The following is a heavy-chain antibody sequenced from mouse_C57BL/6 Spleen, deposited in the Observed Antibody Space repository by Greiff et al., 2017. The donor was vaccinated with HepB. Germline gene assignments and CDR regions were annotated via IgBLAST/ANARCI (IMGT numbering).Heavy chain of an antibody. CDR1: GYSITSGYY. Sequence: EVKLMESGPGLVKPSQSLSLTCSVTGYSITSGYYWNLIRQFPGNKLEWMGYISYDGSNNYNPSLKNRISITRDTSKNQFFLKLNSVTTEDTAEYYCAREGIYSNYFDYWGQGTTLTVSS. CDR2: ISYDGSN. D-gene: IGHD2-5*01. CDR3: AREGIYSNYFDY. V-gene: IGHV3-6*01. J-gene: IGHJ2*01.